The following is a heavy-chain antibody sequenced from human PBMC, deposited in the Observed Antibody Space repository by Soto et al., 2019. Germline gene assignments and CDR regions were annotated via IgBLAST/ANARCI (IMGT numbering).Heavy chain of an antibody. CDR3: ARDLRRWTTSGNNWFDP. J-gene: IGHJ5*02. CDR2: IYHSGST. Sequence: SETLSLTCAVSGGSISSGGYSWSWIRQPPGKGLEWIGYIYHSGSTYYNPSLKSRVTISVDRSKNQFSLKLSSVTAADTAVYYCARDLRRWTTSGNNWFDPWGQGTLVTVSS. D-gene: IGHD3-10*01. CDR1: GGSISSGGYS. V-gene: IGHV4-30-2*01.